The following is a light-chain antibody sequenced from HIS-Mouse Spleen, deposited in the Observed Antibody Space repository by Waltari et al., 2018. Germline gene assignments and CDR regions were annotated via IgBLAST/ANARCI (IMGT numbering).Light chain of an antibody. CDR2: EGS. V-gene: IGLV2-23*01. J-gene: IGLJ3*02. CDR3: CSYAGSSTWV. CDR1: SSDVGSYNL. Sequence: QSALTQPASVSGSPGQSITISCTGTSSDVGSYNLVSWYQQHPGKAPKLMIYEGSKRPSGVSNRCSGPTSGNTASLTISGLQAEDEADYYCCSYAGSSTWVFGGGTKLTVL.